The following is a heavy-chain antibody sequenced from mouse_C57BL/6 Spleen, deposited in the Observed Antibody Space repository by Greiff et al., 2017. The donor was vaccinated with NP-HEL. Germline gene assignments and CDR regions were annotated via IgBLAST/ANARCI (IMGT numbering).Heavy chain of an antibody. CDR2: IYPGDGDT. J-gene: IGHJ3*01. Sequence: QVQLQQSGPELVKPGASVKISCKASGYAFSSSWMNWVKQRPGKGLEWIGRIYPGDGDTNYNGKFKGKATLTADKSSSTAYMQLSSLTSEDSAVYFCARAYYSNYGFADWGQGTLVTVSA. CDR1: GYAFSSSW. D-gene: IGHD2-5*01. V-gene: IGHV1-82*01. CDR3: ARAYYSNYGFAD.